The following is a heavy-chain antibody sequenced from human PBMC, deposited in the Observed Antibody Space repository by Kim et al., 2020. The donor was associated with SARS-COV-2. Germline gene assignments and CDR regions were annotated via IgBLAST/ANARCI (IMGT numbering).Heavy chain of an antibody. Sequence: SYAQKFQGRVTMTRDTSTSTVYMELSSLRSEDTAVYYCARFRTEHDAFDIWGQGTMVTVSS. V-gene: IGHV1-46*01. J-gene: IGHJ3*02. CDR3: ARFRTEHDAFDI.